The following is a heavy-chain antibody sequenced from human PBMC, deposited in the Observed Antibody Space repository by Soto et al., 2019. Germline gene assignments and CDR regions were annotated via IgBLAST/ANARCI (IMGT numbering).Heavy chain of an antibody. CDR2: NTPKIGTP. CDR3: ARDRATGIVTTQIGSEMDV. Sequence: QVQLVQSGAEVKKPGSSVRVSCKVSGGTFSSYGINWVRQAPGQGLEWVGGNTPKIGTPKHAQKFQGRVTIHADESNSTAYRGRSSQSSEDTARYYWARDRATGIVTTQIGSEMDVWGQGTPVTVSS. J-gene: IGHJ6*02. CDR1: GGTFSSYG. V-gene: IGHV1-69*01. D-gene: IGHD3-16*02.